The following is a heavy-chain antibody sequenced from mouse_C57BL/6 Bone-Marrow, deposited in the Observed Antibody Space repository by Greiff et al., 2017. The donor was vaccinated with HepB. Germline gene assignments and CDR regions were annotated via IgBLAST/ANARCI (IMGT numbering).Heavy chain of an antibody. J-gene: IGHJ4*01. CDR3: ATKDYDNYAMDY. CDR2: ISSGSSTI. V-gene: IGHV5-17*01. D-gene: IGHD2-4*01. Sequence: EVKLQESGGGLVKPGGSLKLSCAASGFTFSDYGMHWVRQAPEKGLEWVAYISSGSSTIYYADTVKGRFTISRDNAKNTLFLQMTSLRSEDTAMYYCATKDYDNYAMDYWGQGTSVTVSS. CDR1: GFTFSDYG.